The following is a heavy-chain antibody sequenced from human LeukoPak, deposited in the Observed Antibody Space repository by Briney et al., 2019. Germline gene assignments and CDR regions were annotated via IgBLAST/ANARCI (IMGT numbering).Heavy chain of an antibody. CDR2: IYYSGST. CDR3: ARDRYCSSTSCYRAPDWFDP. Sequence: SETLSLTCTVSGGSISSYYWSWIRQPPGKGLEWIGYIYYSGSTNYNPSLKSRVTMSVDTSKNQFSLKLSSVTAADTAVYYCARDRYCSSTSCYRAPDWFDPCGQGTLVTVSS. D-gene: IGHD2-2*01. CDR1: GGSISSYY. J-gene: IGHJ5*02. V-gene: IGHV4-59*12.